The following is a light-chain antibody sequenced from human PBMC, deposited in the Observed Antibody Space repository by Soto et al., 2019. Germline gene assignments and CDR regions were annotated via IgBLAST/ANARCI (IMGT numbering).Light chain of an antibody. CDR3: QQRTNWPWT. J-gene: IGKJ1*01. V-gene: IGKV3-11*01. CDR2: DAS. Sequence: DIVLTQSPATLSLSPGDRATLSCRASQSVGSYLAWYQQKPGQAPRLLIYDASNRATGIPARFSGSGSGTDFTLTISSLAPEDCAAYYCQQRTNWPWTFGQGTKVDMK. CDR1: QSVGSY.